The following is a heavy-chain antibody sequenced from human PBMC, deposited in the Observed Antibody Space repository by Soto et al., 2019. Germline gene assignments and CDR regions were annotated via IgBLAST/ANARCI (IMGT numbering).Heavy chain of an antibody. V-gene: IGHV1-2*04. D-gene: IGHD6-19*01. Sequence: ASVKVSCKASGYTFTGYYMHWVRQAPGQGLEWMGWINPNSGGTNYAQKFQGWVTMTRDTSISTAYMELSRLRSDETAVYYCARDPGPGYSSGWPANWFDPWGQGTLVTVSS. J-gene: IGHJ5*02. CDR3: ARDPGPGYSSGWPANWFDP. CDR1: GYTFTGYY. CDR2: INPNSGGT.